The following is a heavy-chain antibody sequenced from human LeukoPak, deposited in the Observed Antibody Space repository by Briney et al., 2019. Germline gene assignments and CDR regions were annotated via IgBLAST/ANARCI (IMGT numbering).Heavy chain of an antibody. D-gene: IGHD3-22*01. CDR2: ISGSGSST. J-gene: IGHJ4*02. CDR1: GFTFNNYA. Sequence: GGSLRLSCAASGFTFNNYAMSWVRQAPGKGLEWVSSISGSGSSTWYVDSVKGRFTISRDNSKNTLYLQMNGLRAEDTAVYYCAKGVRSGKYYYASSGYSFDSWGQGTLVTVSS. CDR3: AKGVRSGKYYYASSGYSFDS. V-gene: IGHV3-23*01.